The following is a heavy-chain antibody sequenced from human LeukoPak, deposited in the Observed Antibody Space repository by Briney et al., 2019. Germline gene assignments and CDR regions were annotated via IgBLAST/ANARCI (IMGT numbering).Heavy chain of an antibody. J-gene: IGHJ3*02. V-gene: IGHV1-69*04. D-gene: IGHD3-3*01. CDR2: IIPILGIA. Sequence: SVKVSSKASGGTFSSYTISWVRQAPGQGLEWMGRIIPILGIANYAQKFQGRVTITADKSTSTAYMELSSLRSEDTAVYYCARDFWSGYYSQTDAFDIWGQGTMVTVSS. CDR3: ARDFWSGYYSQTDAFDI. CDR1: GGTFSSYT.